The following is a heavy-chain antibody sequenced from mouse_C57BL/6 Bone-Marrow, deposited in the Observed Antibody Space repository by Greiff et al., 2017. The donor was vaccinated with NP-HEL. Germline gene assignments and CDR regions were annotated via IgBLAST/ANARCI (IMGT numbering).Heavy chain of an antibody. CDR2: IDPEDGET. J-gene: IGHJ4*01. V-gene: IGHV14-2*01. CDR3: AKEVITTVVATRYAMDY. CDR1: GFNIKDYY. Sequence: EVQRVESGAELVKPGASVKLSCTASGFNIKDYYMHWVKQRTEQGLEWIGRIDPEDGETKYAPKFQGKATITADTSSNTAYLQLSSLTSEDTAVYYCAKEVITTVVATRYAMDYWGQGTSVTVSS. D-gene: IGHD1-1*01.